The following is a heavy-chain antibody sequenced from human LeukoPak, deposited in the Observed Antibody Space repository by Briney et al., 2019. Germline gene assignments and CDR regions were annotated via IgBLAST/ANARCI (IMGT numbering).Heavy chain of an antibody. Sequence: GASVKLSCNASGYTFTSYGINWVRQAPGQGLEWMGWISAYNGNTNYAQKLQGRVTMTTDTSTSTAYMELRSLRSDDTAVYYCARVSVAGTTSPVAIDVWGQGTMVTVSS. CDR3: ARVSVAGTTSPVAIDV. V-gene: IGHV1-18*04. D-gene: IGHD6-19*01. CDR1: GYTFTSYG. J-gene: IGHJ3*01. CDR2: ISAYNGNT.